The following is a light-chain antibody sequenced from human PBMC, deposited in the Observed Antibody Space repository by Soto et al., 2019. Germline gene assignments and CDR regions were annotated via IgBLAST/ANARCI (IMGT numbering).Light chain of an antibody. CDR1: QSVSNNY. J-gene: IGKJ1*01. Sequence: EIVLTQSPGTLSLSPGERATLSCRASQSVSNNYLAWYQEKPGQAPRLLIYGASSRATGIPDRFSGSGSGTDFTLTISRLEPEDFTVYYCQQYGNSPPWTFGQGTKVDI. V-gene: IGKV3-20*01. CDR3: QQYGNSPPWT. CDR2: GAS.